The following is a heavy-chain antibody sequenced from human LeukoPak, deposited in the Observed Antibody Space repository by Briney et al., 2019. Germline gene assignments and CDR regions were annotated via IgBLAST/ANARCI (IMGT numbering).Heavy chain of an antibody. CDR1: GGSFSDYY. J-gene: IGHJ3*02. V-gene: IGHV4-34*01. Sequence: PSETLSLTCAVYGGSFSDYYWTWIRQPPGKGLEWIGEINHSGSTDYNPSLKSRVTISVDTSKNQFSLKLSPVTAADTAVYYCARVTLYYDSSGYAIRNAFDIWGRGTMVTVSS. D-gene: IGHD3-22*01. CDR2: INHSGST. CDR3: ARVTLYYDSSGYAIRNAFDI.